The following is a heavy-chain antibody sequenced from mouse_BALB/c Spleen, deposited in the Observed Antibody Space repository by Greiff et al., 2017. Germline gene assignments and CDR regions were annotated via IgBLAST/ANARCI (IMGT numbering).Heavy chain of an antibody. CDR3: EREDGYYNYFDY. J-gene: IGHJ2*01. Sequence: VQLQQSGAELARPGASVKLSCKASGYTFTSYWMQWVKQRPGQGLEWIGAIYPGDGDTRYTQKFKGKATLTADKSSSTAYMQLSSLASEDSAVYYCEREDGYYNYFDYWGQGTTLTGSS. D-gene: IGHD2-3*01. CDR1: GYTFTSYW. V-gene: IGHV1-87*01. CDR2: IYPGDGDT.